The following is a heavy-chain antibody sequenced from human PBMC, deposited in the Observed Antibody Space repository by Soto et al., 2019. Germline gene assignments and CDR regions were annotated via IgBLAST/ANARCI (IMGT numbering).Heavy chain of an antibody. CDR2: IGASGAGT. J-gene: IGHJ4*02. V-gene: IGHV3-23*01. D-gene: IGHD1-26*01. CDR3: ALRKTGSYFDY. CDR1: GFTFSNYA. Sequence: GGSLRLSCAASGFTFSNYAMSWVRQAPGKGLEWVSAIGASGAGTYYADSVKGRFTISRDNSKSTLHLQMNSLRAEDTAVYYCALRKTGSYFDYWGQGXLVTVCS.